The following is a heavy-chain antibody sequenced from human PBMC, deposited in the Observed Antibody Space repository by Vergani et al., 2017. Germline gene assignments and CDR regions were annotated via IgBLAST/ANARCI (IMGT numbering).Heavy chain of an antibody. CDR1: GGTFSSYA. Sequence: QVQLVQSGAEVKKPGSSVKVSCKASGGTFSSYAISWVRQAPGQGLEWMGGIIPIFGTANYAQKFQGRVTITADESTSTAYMELSSLRSEDTAVYYCATVTTSVSYYYYYYMDVCGKGTTVTVSS. J-gene: IGHJ6*03. CDR3: ATVTTSVSYYYYYYMDV. V-gene: IGHV1-69*12. CDR2: IIPIFGTA. D-gene: IGHD4-17*01.